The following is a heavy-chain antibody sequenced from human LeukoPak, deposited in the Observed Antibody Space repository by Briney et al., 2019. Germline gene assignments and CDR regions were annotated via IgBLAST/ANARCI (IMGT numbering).Heavy chain of an antibody. D-gene: IGHD3-3*01. J-gene: IGHJ4*02. CDR2: ISGSGGST. Sequence: GGSLRLSCAASGFTFSSYSMNWVRQAPGKGLEWVSAISGSGGSTYYADSVKGRFTISRDNSKNTLYLQMNSLRAEDTAVYYCAKDGGFWSGYYPYWGQGTLVTVSS. V-gene: IGHV3-23*01. CDR3: AKDGGFWSGYYPY. CDR1: GFTFSSYS.